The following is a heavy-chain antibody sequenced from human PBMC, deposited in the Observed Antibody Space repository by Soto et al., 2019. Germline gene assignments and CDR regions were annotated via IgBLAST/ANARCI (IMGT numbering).Heavy chain of an antibody. J-gene: IGHJ4*02. Sequence: EVQLLESGGGLVQPGGSVRLSCEASGFTFSSHAMSWVRQARGKGLEWVSASSGSDAGTFDADSVRGRFTISRDNSKNTLYLHMTSLRVEDTAIYYCTKDPCTRSSCYFDFWGQRSLVTVSS. V-gene: IGHV3-23*01. CDR3: TKDPCTRSSCYFDF. D-gene: IGHD2-2*01. CDR2: SSGSDAGT. CDR1: GFTFSSHA.